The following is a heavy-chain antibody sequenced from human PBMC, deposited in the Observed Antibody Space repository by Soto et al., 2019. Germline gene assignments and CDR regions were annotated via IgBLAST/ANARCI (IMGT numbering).Heavy chain of an antibody. CDR3: ARWGYCSGGSCYRTYDFDY. J-gene: IGHJ4*02. V-gene: IGHV1-18*04. Sequence: QVQLVQSGAEVKKPGASVKVSCKASGYTFTSYGISWVRQAPGQGLEWMGWISACNGNTNYAQKRQGRVTMTTDTSTSTAYMELRSLRSDDTAVYYCARWGYCSGGSCYRTYDFDYWGQGTLVTVSS. CDR1: GYTFTSYG. CDR2: ISACNGNT. D-gene: IGHD2-15*01.